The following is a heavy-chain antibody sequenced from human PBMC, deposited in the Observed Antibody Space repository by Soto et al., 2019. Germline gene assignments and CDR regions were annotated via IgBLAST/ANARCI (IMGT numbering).Heavy chain of an antibody. CDR2: IYYSGST. V-gene: IGHV4-39*01. D-gene: IGHD3-9*01. J-gene: IGHJ5*02. CDR3: ARQVGWNYYILTGYYTGGWFDP. CDR1: GGSISSSSYY. Sequence: SETLSLTCTVSGGSISSSSYYWGWIRQPPGKGLEWIGSIYYSGSTYYNPSLKSRVTISVDTSKNQFSLKLSSVTAADTAVYYCARQVGWNYYILTGYYTGGWFDPWGQGTLVTVSS.